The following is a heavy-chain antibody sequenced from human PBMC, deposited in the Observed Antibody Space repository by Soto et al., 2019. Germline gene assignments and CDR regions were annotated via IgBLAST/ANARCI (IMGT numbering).Heavy chain of an antibody. D-gene: IGHD6-13*01. CDR2: IIPILGIA. V-gene: IGHV1-69*04. J-gene: IGHJ5*02. CDR1: GGTFSSYT. CDR3: ARERDSSSWYLVDP. Sequence: ASVKVSCKASGGTFSSYTISWVRQAPGQGLEWMGRIIPILGIANYAQKFQGRVTITADKSTSTAYMELSSLRSEDTAVYYCARERDSSSWYLVDPWGQGTLVTVSS.